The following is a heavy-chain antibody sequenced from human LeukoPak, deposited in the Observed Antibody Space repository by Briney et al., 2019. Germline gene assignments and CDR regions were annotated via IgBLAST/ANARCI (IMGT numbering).Heavy chain of an antibody. J-gene: IGHJ4*02. CDR2: ISWNSGSI. CDR3: AKDMAGEAYYFDY. Sequence: GGSLRRSCAASGVTFDDYAMHWVRQAPGKGLEWVSGISWNSGSIDYADSVKGRFTISGDNARNVLYLRMDSLRPEDTALYYCAKDMAGEAYYFDYWGQGTLVTVSS. CDR1: GVTFDDYA. V-gene: IGHV3-9*01.